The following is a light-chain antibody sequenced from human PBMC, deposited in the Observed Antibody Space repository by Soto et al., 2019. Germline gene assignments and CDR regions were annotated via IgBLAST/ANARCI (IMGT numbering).Light chain of an antibody. V-gene: IGKV2-28*01. CDR3: MQALKTPYT. CDR2: LGS. J-gene: IGKJ2*01. CDR1: QSLLHSNGFNY. Sequence: DIVMTQSPLSLPVTPGEPASISCRSSQSLLHSNGFNYLDWYLQKPGQSPQVLIFLGSYRASGVPDRFSGSGSGTDFTLEISRVEAEDVGLYYCMQALKTPYTFGQGTKLEIK.